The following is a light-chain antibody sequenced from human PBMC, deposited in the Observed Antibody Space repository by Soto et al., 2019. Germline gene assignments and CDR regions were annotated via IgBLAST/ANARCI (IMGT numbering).Light chain of an antibody. V-gene: IGLV2-14*01. CDR2: EVS. CDR3: AIWDDCLNGFDV. CDR1: SSDVGGYNY. Sequence: QSVLTQPASVSGSPGQSITISCTGTSSDVGGYNYVSWYQQHPGKAPKLMIYEVSNRPSGVSNRFSGSKSGNTASLTISGLQAEDEADYFCAIWDDCLNGFDVFGTGTKLTVL. J-gene: IGLJ1*01.